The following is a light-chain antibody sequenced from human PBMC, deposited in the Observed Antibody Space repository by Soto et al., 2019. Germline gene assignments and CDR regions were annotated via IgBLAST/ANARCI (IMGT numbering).Light chain of an antibody. CDR3: QQRSNWPHT. CDR1: QSVSSY. Sequence: EIVSTQSPATLSLSPGERATLSCRASQSVSSYLAWYQQKPVQAPRLLIYDASKRATGIPARFSGSGSGTDFTLTIRSLEPEDSAVYYCQQRSNWPHTFGQGTKREIK. J-gene: IGKJ2*01. CDR2: DAS. V-gene: IGKV3-11*01.